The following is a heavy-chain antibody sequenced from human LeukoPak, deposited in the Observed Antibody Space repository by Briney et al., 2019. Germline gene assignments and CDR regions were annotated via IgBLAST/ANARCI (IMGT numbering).Heavy chain of an antibody. J-gene: IGHJ3*02. CDR2: IYPGDSDT. V-gene: IGHV5-51*01. D-gene: IGHD3-10*01. Sequence: GESLKISCKGSGYSFTSYWIGWVRQMPGKGLEWMGIIYPGDSDTRYSPSFQGQVTISADKSISTAYLQWSSLKASDTAMYYCARHSVPRWLGYLGAFDIWGQGTMVTVSS. CDR3: ARHSVPRWLGYLGAFDI. CDR1: GYSFTSYW.